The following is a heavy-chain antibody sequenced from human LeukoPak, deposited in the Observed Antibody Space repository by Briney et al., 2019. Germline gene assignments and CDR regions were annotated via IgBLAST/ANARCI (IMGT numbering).Heavy chain of an antibody. J-gene: IGHJ5*02. V-gene: IGHV3-23*01. CDR2: ISGSGGST. Sequence: PGGSLRLSCAASRFTFSSYAMSWVRQAPGKVLDWVSAISGSGGSTYYAGSVKGRFTTSRDNSKNTLYLQMNSLRAEDTAVYYCAKDVSSGWPNCFDPWGHGTLVTVSS. CDR1: RFTFSSYA. CDR3: AKDVSSGWPNCFDP. D-gene: IGHD6-19*01.